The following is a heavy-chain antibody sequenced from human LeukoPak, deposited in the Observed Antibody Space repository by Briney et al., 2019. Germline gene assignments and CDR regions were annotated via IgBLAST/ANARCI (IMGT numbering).Heavy chain of an antibody. J-gene: IGHJ4*02. CDR3: ARDQGTGIHFWAYFDY. V-gene: IGHV1-18*01. D-gene: IGHD5-18*01. CDR2: ISPYNGNT. Sequence: GASVKVSCKASGYTFTTYGSTWVRQAPGQGLEWMGWISPYNGNTIYAQKFQGRVTMTTDTSTGTAYMELRSLRSDDTAVYYCARDQGTGIHFWAYFDYWGQGAPVTVSS. CDR1: GYTFTTYG.